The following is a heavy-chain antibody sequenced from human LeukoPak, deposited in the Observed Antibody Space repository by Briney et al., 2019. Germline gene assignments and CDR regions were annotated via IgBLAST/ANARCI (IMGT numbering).Heavy chain of an antibody. CDR1: GFTFTSSA. V-gene: IGHV1-58*02. Sequence: GASVKVSCQASGFTFTSSAMQWVRQARGQRLAWIGCIVFGSGNTNYAQKFQERVNITRDMSTSTAYMELSSLRSEDTAVYYCAADGVVVAATSSPHYYYYGMDVWGQGTTVTVSS. CDR3: AADGVVVAATSSPHYYYYGMDV. CDR2: IVFGSGNT. D-gene: IGHD2-15*01. J-gene: IGHJ6*02.